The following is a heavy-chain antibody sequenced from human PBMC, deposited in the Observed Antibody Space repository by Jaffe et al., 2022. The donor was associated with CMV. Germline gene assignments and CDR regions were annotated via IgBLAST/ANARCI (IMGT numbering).Heavy chain of an antibody. CDR1: GGSISSYY. V-gene: IGHV4-59*01. J-gene: IGHJ5*02. Sequence: QVQLQESGPGLVKPSETLSLTCTVSGGSISSYYWSWIRQPPGKGLEWIGYIYYSGSTNYNPSLKSRVTISVDTSKNQFSLKLSSVTAADTAVYYCARVRYYGSGSRNNWFDPWGQGTLVTVSS. CDR2: IYYSGST. D-gene: IGHD3-10*01. CDR3: ARVRYYGSGSRNNWFDP.